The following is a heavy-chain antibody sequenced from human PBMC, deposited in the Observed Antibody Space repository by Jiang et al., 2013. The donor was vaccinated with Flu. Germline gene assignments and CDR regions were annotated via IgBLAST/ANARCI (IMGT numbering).Heavy chain of an antibody. Sequence: YISSSGSTIYYADSVEGRFTISRDNAKNSLYLQMSSLRAEDTAVYYCATAPFIVVVKVGTNWGQGTLVTVSS. J-gene: IGHJ4*02. CDR3: ATAPFIVVVKVGTN. V-gene: IGHV3-48*03. CDR2: ISSSGSTI. D-gene: IGHD2-21*01.